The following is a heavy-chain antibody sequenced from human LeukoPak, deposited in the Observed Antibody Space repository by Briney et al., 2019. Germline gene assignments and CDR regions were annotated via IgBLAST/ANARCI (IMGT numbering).Heavy chain of an antibody. V-gene: IGHV1-18*01. CDR1: GYTFTNYG. J-gene: IGHJ5*02. CDR2: ISGYNGNT. D-gene: IGHD5-24*01. CDR3: ARDNSLRDTAWWFDP. Sequence: ASVKVSCKASGYTFTNYGISWVRQAPGQGLEWMGWISGYNGNTNYAQKLQGRVTMTTDTSTSTAYMELRSLRSEDTAVYYCARDNSLRDTAWWFDPWGQGTLVTVSS.